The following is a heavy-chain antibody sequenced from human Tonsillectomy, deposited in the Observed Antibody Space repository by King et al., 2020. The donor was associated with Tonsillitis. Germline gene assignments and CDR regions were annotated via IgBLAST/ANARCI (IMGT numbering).Heavy chain of an antibody. Sequence: QLVEAGGGVVQPGRSLRLYCAVSGFTFSSYAMHWVRRAPGKGLEWVAVISSDGSNKYYADSVKGRFTISRDNSKNTLYLQMNSLRAEDTAVYFCARGPWMGIFGVIDHWGQGTLVTVSS. CDR2: ISSDGSNK. D-gene: IGHD3-3*01. CDR1: GFTFSSYA. J-gene: IGHJ5*02. V-gene: IGHV3-30*04. CDR3: ARGPWMGIFGVIDH.